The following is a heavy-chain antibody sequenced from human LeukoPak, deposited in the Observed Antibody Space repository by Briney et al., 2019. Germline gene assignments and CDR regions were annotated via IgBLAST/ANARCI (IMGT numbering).Heavy chain of an antibody. CDR2: ISSSGSTI. Sequence: GGSLRLSCAASGFTFSSYEMNWVRQAPGKGLEWVSYISSSGSTIYYADSVKGRFTISRDNAKNTLYLQMNSLRAEDTAVYYCARGGHCSGGSCYRGDNWFDPWGQGTLVTVSS. V-gene: IGHV3-48*03. CDR3: ARGGHCSGGSCYRGDNWFDP. J-gene: IGHJ5*02. CDR1: GFTFSSYE. D-gene: IGHD2-15*01.